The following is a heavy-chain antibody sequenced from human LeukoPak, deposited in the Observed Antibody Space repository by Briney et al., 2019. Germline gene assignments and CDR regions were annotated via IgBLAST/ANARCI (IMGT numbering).Heavy chain of an antibody. J-gene: IGHJ4*02. CDR2: IYYSGST. D-gene: IGHD2-15*01. V-gene: IGHV4-59*01. Sequence: SETLSLTCTVSGGSISSYYWSWIRQPPGKGLEWIGYIYYSGSTNYNPSLKSQVTISVDTSKNQFSLKLSSVTAADTAVYYCARGDCSGGSCHPYYFDYWGQGTLVTVSS. CDR1: GGSISSYY. CDR3: ARGDCSGGSCHPYYFDY.